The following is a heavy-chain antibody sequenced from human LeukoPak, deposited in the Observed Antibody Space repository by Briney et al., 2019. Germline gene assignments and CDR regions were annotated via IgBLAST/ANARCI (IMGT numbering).Heavy chain of an antibody. J-gene: IGHJ4*02. D-gene: IGHD6-13*01. CDR3: AKDRGYSSSWFLYYFDY. CDR1: GFTFSSYA. V-gene: IGHV3-23*01. CDR2: ISGSGGST. Sequence: GGSLRLSCAASGFTFSSYAMSWVRQAPGKGLEWVSAISGSGGSTYYADSVKGRFTISRDNSKNTLYLQMNSLRAEDTAVYYCAKDRGYSSSWFLYYFDYWGQGTLVTVSS.